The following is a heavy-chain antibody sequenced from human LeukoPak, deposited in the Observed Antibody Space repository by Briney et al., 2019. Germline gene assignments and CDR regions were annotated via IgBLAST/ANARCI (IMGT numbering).Heavy chain of an antibody. J-gene: IGHJ4*02. D-gene: IGHD5-18*01. CDR3: ARGGYSYGDYCDY. V-gene: IGHV4-59*01. CDR1: GGSISSYY. Sequence: PSETLSLTCTVSGGSISSYYWSWIRQPPGKGLEWIGYIYNSGTNYNPSLKSRVTISVDTSKEQFSLKLSSLTAADTAVYYCARGGYSYGDYCDYWGQGTLVTVSS. CDR2: IYNSGT.